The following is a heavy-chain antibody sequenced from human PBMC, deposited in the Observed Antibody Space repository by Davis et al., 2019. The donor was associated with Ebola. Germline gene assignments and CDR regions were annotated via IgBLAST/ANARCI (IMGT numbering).Heavy chain of an antibody. CDR3: ARESGHVLRYFDWSTYPHYYMDV. Sequence: PSETLSLTCAVSGGSISPYYWSWIRQTPGKGLDWIGYVEHHGRTEYIPSFSSRVTISVDTSKNQFSLKLRSVTAADTAVYYCARESGHVLRYFDWSTYPHYYMDVWGKGTTVTVSS. D-gene: IGHD3-9*01. CDR2: VEHHGRT. CDR1: GGSISPYY. V-gene: IGHV4-59*01. J-gene: IGHJ6*03.